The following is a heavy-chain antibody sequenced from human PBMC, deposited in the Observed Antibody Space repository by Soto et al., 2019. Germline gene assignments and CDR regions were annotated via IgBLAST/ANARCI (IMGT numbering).Heavy chain of an antibody. J-gene: IGHJ5*02. Sequence: PSETLSLTCIVSGGSISRGDYYWTWIRQSPGKGLEWIGYIYTSGSTNYNPSLKSRVTMSVDTSKNQFSLKLSSVTAADTAVYYCARDGDYSHGLIWSDLWGPGTPVSVSS. D-gene: IGHD5-18*01. CDR2: IYTSGST. V-gene: IGHV4-61*08. CDR3: ARDGDYSHGLIWSDL. CDR1: GGSISRGDYY.